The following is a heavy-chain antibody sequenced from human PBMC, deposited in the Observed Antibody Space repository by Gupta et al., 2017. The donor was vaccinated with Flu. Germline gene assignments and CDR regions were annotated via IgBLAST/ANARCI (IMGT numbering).Heavy chain of an antibody. CDR3: ARSDGDYVFYWFDP. Sequence: QVQLQESGPGLVKPSATLSLTCTVSGGSISSYYWSWIRQPPGKGLEWIGYIYYSGSTNYNPSLKSRVTISVDTSKNQFSLKLSSVTAADTAVYYCARSDGDYVFYWFDPWGQGTLVTVSS. CDR1: GGSISSYY. J-gene: IGHJ5*02. V-gene: IGHV4-59*08. D-gene: IGHD4-17*01. CDR2: IYYSGST.